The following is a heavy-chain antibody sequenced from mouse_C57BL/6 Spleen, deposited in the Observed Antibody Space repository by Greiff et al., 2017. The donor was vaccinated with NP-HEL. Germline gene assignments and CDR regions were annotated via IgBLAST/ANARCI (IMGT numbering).Heavy chain of an antibody. J-gene: IGHJ2*01. Sequence: EVMLVESGGGLVKPGGSLKLSCAASGFTFSDYGMHWVRQAPEKGLEWVAYISSGSSTIYYADTVKGRFTISRDDAKNTLFLQMTSLRSEDTAMYYCARGDNYYGSSYVDYFDYWGQGTTLTVSS. CDR1: GFTFSDYG. D-gene: IGHD1-1*01. CDR2: ISSGSSTI. CDR3: ARGDNYYGSSYVDYFDY. V-gene: IGHV5-17*01.